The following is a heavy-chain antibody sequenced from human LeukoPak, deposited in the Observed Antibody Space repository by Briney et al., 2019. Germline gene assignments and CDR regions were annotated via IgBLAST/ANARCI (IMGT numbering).Heavy chain of an antibody. CDR1: GYTFTDYY. J-gene: IGHJ6*03. Sequence: ASVKVSCKASGYTFTDYYIHWVRQAPGQGLEWMGWISAYRHNTNSAQKLQGRVTMTTDTSTNTAYMELSSLRSDDTAIYYCARSASYYYMDVWGKGTTVTVSS. CDR2: ISAYRHNT. V-gene: IGHV1-18*04. CDR3: ARSASYYYMDV.